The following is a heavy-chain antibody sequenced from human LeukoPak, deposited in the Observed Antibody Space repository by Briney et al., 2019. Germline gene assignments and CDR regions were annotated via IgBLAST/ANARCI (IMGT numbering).Heavy chain of an antibody. D-gene: IGHD3-22*01. CDR2: INPNSGGT. CDR1: GYTFTGYY. V-gene: IGHV1-2*02. J-gene: IGHJ4*02. Sequence: ASVKVSCTASGYTFTGYYMHWVRQAPGQGPEWMGWINPNSGGTNYAQKFQGRVTMTRDTSISTAYMELSRLRSDDTAVYYCARGTEYYYDSSGYYHYYFDYWGQGTLVTVSS. CDR3: ARGTEYYYDSSGYYHYYFDY.